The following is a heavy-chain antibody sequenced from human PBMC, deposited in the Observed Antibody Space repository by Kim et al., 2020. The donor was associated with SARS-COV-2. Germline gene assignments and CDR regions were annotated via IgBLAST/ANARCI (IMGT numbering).Heavy chain of an antibody. CDR3: ARGALYYDILTGGPNYYYYMDV. J-gene: IGHJ6*03. CDR2: IILIFGTA. CDR1: GGTFSSYA. V-gene: IGHV1-69*13. Sequence: SVKVSCKASGGTFSSYAISWARQAPGQGLEWMGGIILIFGTANYAQKFQGRVTITADESTSTAYMELSSLRSEDTAVYYCARGALYYDILTGGPNYYYYMDVWGKGTTVTVSS. D-gene: IGHD3-9*01.